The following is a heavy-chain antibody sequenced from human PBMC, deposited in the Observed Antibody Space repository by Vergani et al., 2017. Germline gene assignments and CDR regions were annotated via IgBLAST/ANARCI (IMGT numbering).Heavy chain of an antibody. CDR3: AKGKGGADVDY. CDR1: GFTFSSYA. J-gene: IGHJ4*02. V-gene: IGHV3-23*01. Sequence: EVQLLESGGGLVQPGGSLRLSCAASGFTFSSYAMSWVRQAPGKGLEWVSAISGSGGSTYYADSVKGRFTISRDNSKNTLFLQMKSLRAEDTALYYCAKGKGGADVDYWGQGTLVTVSA. D-gene: IGHD1-26*01. CDR2: ISGSGGST.